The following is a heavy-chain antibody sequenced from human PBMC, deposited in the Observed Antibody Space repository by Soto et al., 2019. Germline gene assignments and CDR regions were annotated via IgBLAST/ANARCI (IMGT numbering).Heavy chain of an antibody. CDR3: ARGNHRWLQLWYFDL. D-gene: IGHD5-12*01. V-gene: IGHV1-69*12. CDR1: GGTFSSYT. CDR2: IIPIFGTA. J-gene: IGHJ2*01. Sequence: VQLVQSGAEVKKPGSSVTVSCKASGGTFSSYTISWVRQAPGQGLEWMGGIIPIFGTANYAQKFQGRVTITADEATSTAYMGLSSLRSEDTAVYYCARGNHRWLQLWYFDLWGRGTLVTVSS.